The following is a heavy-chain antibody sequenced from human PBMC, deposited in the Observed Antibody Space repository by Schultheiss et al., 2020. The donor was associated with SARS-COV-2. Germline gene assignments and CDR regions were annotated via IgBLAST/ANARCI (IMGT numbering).Heavy chain of an antibody. CDR3: ARGRDTAMDEINWFDP. Sequence: ASVKVSCKASGYTFTGYYMHWVRQAPGQGLEWMGRISAYNGNTNYAQKLQGRVTMTRDTSISTAYMELSRLRSDDTAVYYCARGRDTAMDEINWFDPWGQGTLVTVSS. V-gene: IGHV1-2*06. J-gene: IGHJ5*02. CDR2: ISAYNGNT. CDR1: GYTFTGYY. D-gene: IGHD5-18*01.